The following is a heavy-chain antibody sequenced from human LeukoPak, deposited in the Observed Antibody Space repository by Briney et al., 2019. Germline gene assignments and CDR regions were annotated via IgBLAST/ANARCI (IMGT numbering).Heavy chain of an antibody. CDR2: ISGSGDST. J-gene: IGHJ4*02. V-gene: IGHV3-23*01. CDR1: GFTFSNYA. Sequence: GGSLRLSCAASGFTFSNYAMSWVRQAPDKGLELVSAISGSGDSTYYADSVKGRFTISRDNSKNTLYLQVNSLRAEDTAVYYCAKGSITSCYSPAHYWGQGTLVTVSS. D-gene: IGHD2-2*01. CDR3: AKGSITSCYSPAHY.